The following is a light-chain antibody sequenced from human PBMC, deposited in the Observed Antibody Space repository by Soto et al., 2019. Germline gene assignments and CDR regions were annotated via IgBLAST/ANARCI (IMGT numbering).Light chain of an antibody. CDR2: GAS. CDR1: QSVSNSY. J-gene: IGKJ1*01. CDR3: QQYGYSSWT. V-gene: IGKV3-20*01. Sequence: EIVLTQSPGTLSLSPGERATLSCRASQSVSNSYLAWYQQKPGRAPRLLIYGASSRATDIPDRFSGSGSGTDFTLTISRLEPGDFAVYYCQQYGYSSWTFGQGTKVDIK.